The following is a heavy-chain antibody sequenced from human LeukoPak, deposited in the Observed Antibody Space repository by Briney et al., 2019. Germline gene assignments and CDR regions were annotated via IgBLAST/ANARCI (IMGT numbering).Heavy chain of an antibody. Sequence: GGSLRLSCAASGFTFSSYGMHWVRQAPGKGLEWVAVIWYDGSNKNYADSVKGRFTISRDNSKNTLYLQMNSLRAEDTDVYYCLTPAGWVNYWGQGTLVTVSS. D-gene: IGHD4-23*01. J-gene: IGHJ4*02. CDR2: IWYDGSNK. CDR3: LTPAGWVNY. V-gene: IGHV3-33*01. CDR1: GFTFSSYG.